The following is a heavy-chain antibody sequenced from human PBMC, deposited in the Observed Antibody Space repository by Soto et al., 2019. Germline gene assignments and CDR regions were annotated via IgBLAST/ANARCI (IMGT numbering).Heavy chain of an antibody. J-gene: IGHJ4*02. Sequence: GDSLNISCKFSGYIFTTYFIFFVRQMPGKCLEWMGIIYPGDSDTRYSPSFQGQVTISTDNSISTAYMQWGSLKASDTAMYYCARVSWKFVDKYQFDLWGKGNMVTVSS. CDR1: GYIFTTYF. CDR2: IYPGDSDT. CDR3: ARVSWKFVDKYQFDL. V-gene: IGHV5-51*01. D-gene: IGHD2-21*01.